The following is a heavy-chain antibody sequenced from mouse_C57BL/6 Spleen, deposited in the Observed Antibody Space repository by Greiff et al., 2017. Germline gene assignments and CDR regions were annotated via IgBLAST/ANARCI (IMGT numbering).Heavy chain of an antibody. CDR1: GYSFTGYY. V-gene: IGHV1-42*01. Sequence: EVQLQQSGPELVKPGASVKISCKASGYSFTGYYMNWVKQSPEKSLEWIGEINPSTGGTTYNQKFKAKATLTVDKSSSTAYMQLKSLTSEDSAVYYCASEWDGYWGQGTTLTVSS. D-gene: IGHD4-1*01. J-gene: IGHJ2*01. CDR2: INPSTGGT. CDR3: ASEWDGY.